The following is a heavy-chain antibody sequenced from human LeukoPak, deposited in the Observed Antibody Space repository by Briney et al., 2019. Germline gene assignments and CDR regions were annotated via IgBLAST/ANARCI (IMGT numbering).Heavy chain of an antibody. CDR3: AKAGIAVPATPEF. J-gene: IGHJ4*02. CDR1: GVTFSSYA. D-gene: IGHD6-19*01. V-gene: IGHV3-23*01. CDR2: ISGSGGST. Sequence: GGSLRLSCAAFGVTFSSYAMTWVRQALGKGLEWVSAISGSGGSTYYADSVKGRFTISRDSSKNMTYLQRNSLRAEDTAVDYCAKAGIAVPATPEFCGQGTQVTVSS.